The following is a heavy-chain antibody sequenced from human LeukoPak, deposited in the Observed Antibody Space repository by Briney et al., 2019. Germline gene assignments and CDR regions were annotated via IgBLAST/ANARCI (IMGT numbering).Heavy chain of an antibody. CDR2: INSDGSST. CDR1: GFTFSSYW. V-gene: IGHV3-74*01. CDR3: AREGVWRQQLVDYYYGIDV. D-gene: IGHD6-13*01. J-gene: IGHJ6*02. Sequence: GGSLRLSCAASGFTFSSYWMYWVRQAPGKGLVWVSRINSDGSSTSYADSVKGRFTISRDNAKNTLYLQMNSLRAEDTAVYYCAREGVWRQQLVDYYYGIDVWGQGTTVTVSS.